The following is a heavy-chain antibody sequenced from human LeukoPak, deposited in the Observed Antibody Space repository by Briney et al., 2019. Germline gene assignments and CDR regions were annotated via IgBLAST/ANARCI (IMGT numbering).Heavy chain of an antibody. CDR2: ISSSSSYI. D-gene: IGHD6-13*01. V-gene: IGHV3-21*01. CDR3: ARIGLGQQLGARDY. CDR1: GFTFSSYS. J-gene: IGHJ4*02. Sequence: GGSLRLSCAASGFTFSSYSMNWVRQAPGKGLELVSSISSSSSYIYYADSVKGRFTISRDNAKNSLYLQMNSLRAEDTAVYYCARIGLGQQLGARDYWGQGTLVTVSS.